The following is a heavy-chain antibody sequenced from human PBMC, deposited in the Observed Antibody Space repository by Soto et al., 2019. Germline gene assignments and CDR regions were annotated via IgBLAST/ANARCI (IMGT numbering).Heavy chain of an antibody. CDR1: GGSISSGGYS. D-gene: IGHD4-17*01. V-gene: IGHV4-30-2*01. CDR3: ARGMTTVTTFDY. CDR2: IYHSGST. J-gene: IGHJ4*02. Sequence: QLQLQESGSGLVKPSQTLSLTCAVSGGSISSGGYSWSWIRQPPGKGLEWIGYIYHSGSTYYNPSRRSRVTISVARSKNQISLKLSSVTAAETAVYYCARGMTTVTTFDYWGQGTLVTVSS.